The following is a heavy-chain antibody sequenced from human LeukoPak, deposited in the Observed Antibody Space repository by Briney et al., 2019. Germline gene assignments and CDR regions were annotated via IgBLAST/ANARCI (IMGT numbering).Heavy chain of an antibody. J-gene: IGHJ4*02. Sequence: GGSLRLSCAASGSTFSSYSMNWVRQAPGKGLEWVSYISSSSSTIYYADSVKGRFTISRDNAKNSLYLQMNSLRADDTAGYYCAKGTSSLRTTTPADYWGQGTLVTVSS. CDR3: AKGTSSLRTTTPADY. V-gene: IGHV3-48*04. CDR1: GSTFSSYS. D-gene: IGHD1-1*01. CDR2: ISSSSSTI.